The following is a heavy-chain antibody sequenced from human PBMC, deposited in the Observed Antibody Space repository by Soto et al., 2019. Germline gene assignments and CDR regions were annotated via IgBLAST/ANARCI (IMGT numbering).Heavy chain of an antibody. J-gene: IGHJ1*01. CDR3: VKASYTSSWYAQH. CDR1: GFTFSSYA. V-gene: IGHV3-64D*06. D-gene: IGHD6-13*01. Sequence: GGSLRLSCSASGFTFSSYAMHWVRQAPGKRLEYVSAISSNGGSTYYADSVKGRFTISRDTSKNTLYLQMSSLRPEDTAVYYCVKASYTSSWYAQHWGQGTLVTVSS. CDR2: ISSNGGST.